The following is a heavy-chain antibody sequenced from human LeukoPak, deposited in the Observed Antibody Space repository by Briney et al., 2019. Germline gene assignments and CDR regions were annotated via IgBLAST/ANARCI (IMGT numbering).Heavy chain of an antibody. V-gene: IGHV4-39*07. Sequence: SETLSLTCNDSGDSISSTSYYWAWLRQPPGKGLEWIRNIYHSGSTYYNPSLRSRVTISIDTSRRQFSLRLNSVTAADAAHYFCARAPGYCRATSCYFRIDPWGPGTLVTVSS. CDR1: GDSISSTSYY. CDR3: ARAPGYCRATSCYFRIDP. D-gene: IGHD2-2*03. CDR2: IYHSGST. J-gene: IGHJ5*02.